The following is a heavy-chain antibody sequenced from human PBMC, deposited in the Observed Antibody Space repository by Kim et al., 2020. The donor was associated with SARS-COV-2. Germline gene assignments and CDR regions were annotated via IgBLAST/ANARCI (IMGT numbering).Heavy chain of an antibody. J-gene: IGHJ5*02. CDR3: AAGTRGYYDILTGYYNWFDP. CDR1: GFTFTSSA. V-gene: IGHV1-58*01. CDR2: IVVGSGNT. Sequence: SVKVSCKASGFTFTSSAVQWVRQARGQRLEWIGWIVVGSGNTNYAQKFQERVTITRDMSTSTAYMELSSLRSEDTAVYYCAAGTRGYYDILTGYYNWFDPWGQGTLVTVSS. D-gene: IGHD3-9*01.